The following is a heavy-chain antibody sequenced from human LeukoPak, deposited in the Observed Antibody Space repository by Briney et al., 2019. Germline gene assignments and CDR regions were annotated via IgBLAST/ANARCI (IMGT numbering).Heavy chain of an antibody. Sequence: GGSLRLSCAASGFTFSNAWMSWVRQAPGKGLEWVGRIKSKTDGGTTDYAAPVKGRFTISRDDSKNTLYLQMNSLKTEDTAVYYCAKDRSGSGTYYPDYWGQGTLVTVSS. J-gene: IGHJ4*02. V-gene: IGHV3-15*01. CDR3: AKDRSGSGTYYPDY. D-gene: IGHD3-10*01. CDR1: GFTFSNAW. CDR2: IKSKTDGGTT.